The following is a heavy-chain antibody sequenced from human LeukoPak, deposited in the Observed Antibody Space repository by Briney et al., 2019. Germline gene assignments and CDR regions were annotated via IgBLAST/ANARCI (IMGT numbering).Heavy chain of an antibody. V-gene: IGHV4-38-2*02. D-gene: IGHD3-10*01. J-gene: IGHJ4*02. CDR2: IYHSGST. CDR3: ARGYWNYVYYGSGSYDY. Sequence: SETLSLTCTVSGYSISSGYYWGWIRQPPGKGLEWIGSIYHSGSTYYNPSLKSRVTISVDTSKNQFSLKLSSVTAADTAVYYCARGYWNYVYYGSGSYDYWGQGTLVTVSS. CDR1: GYSISSGYY.